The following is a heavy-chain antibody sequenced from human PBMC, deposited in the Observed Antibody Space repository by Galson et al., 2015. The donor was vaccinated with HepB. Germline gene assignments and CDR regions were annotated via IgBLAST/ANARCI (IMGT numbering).Heavy chain of an antibody. CDR2: IYYSGST. D-gene: IGHD3-10*01. J-gene: IGHJ3*02. CDR1: GGSISSSSYY. V-gene: IGHV4-39*01. CDR3: ARPSEIGDFSPLWDPYHHDAFGI. Sequence: SETLSLTCTVSGGSISSSSYYWGWIRQPPGKGLEWIGSIYYSGSTYYNPSLKSRVTISVDTSKNQFSLKLSSVTAADTAVYYCARPSEIGDFSPLWDPYHHDAFGIWGQGTMVTVSS.